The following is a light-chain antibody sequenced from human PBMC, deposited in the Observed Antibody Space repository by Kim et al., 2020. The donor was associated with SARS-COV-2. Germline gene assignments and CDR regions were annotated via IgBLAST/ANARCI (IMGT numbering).Light chain of an antibody. V-gene: IGKV3-11*01. CDR1: QSVSKY. CDR2: DAS. CDR3: QQRSNWPPT. J-gene: IGKJ1*01. Sequence: LSPGERATLSCRASQSVSKYLAWYQQKPGQAPRLLIYDASNRAAGIPARFSGSGSETDFTLTISSLEPEDFAVYYCQQRSNWPPTFGQGTKVDIK.